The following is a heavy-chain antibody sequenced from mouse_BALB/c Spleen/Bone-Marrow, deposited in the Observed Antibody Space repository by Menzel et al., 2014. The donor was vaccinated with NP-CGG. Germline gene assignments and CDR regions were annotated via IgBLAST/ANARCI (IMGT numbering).Heavy chain of an antibody. CDR1: GYSITSGYY. Sequence: ESGPGLVKPSQSLSLTCSVTGYSITSGYYWDWILQFPGNKLEWMGYINYYGSNEIYPSLKNLLSITRGTSKNQIFLKVNSVTTEDTATYYCARAFWDYFDYWGQGTPRTGSP. J-gene: IGHJ2*01. V-gene: IGHV3-6*02. D-gene: IGHD4-1*01. CDR3: ARAFWDYFDY. CDR2: INYYGSN.